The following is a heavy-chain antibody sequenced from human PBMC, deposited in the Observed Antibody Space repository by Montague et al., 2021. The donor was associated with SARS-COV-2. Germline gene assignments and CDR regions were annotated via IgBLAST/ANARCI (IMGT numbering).Heavy chain of an antibody. CDR1: GFTVRSNN. V-gene: IGHV3-66*01. Sequence: SLRLSCAASGFTVRSNNMSWVRQAPGKGLEWVSVIYSGGSTQYADSVKGRFTISRDKSNYTLYIQMNSLRAEDTAVYYCAARADYYYGMDVWGQGTSVTVSS. J-gene: IGHJ6*02. CDR2: IYSGGST. CDR3: AARADYYYGMDV.